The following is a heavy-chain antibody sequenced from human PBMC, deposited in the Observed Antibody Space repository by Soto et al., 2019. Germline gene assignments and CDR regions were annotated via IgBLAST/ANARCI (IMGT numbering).Heavy chain of an antibody. J-gene: IGHJ4*02. V-gene: IGHV4-34*01. CDR3: ARVPASGSGFDY. CDR1: GGSFSGYY. Sequence: QVQLQQWGAGLLKPSETLSLTCAVYGGSFSGYYWCWIRQPPGKGLEWIGEINHSGNTNYNPSLKSRVTMSEDTSKNQFSLNLSSVTAADTAVYYCARVPASGSGFDYWGQGTLVTVSS. CDR2: INHSGNT. D-gene: IGHD3-10*01.